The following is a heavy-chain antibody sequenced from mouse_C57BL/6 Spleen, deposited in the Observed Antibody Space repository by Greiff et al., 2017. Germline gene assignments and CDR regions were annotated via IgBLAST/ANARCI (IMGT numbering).Heavy chain of an antibody. CDR2: IYPGDGDT. CDR1: GYAFSSSW. D-gene: IGHD1-1*01. V-gene: IGHV1-82*01. Sequence: VMLVESGPELVKPGASVKISCKASGYAFSSSWMNWVKQRPGKGLEWIGRIYPGDGDTNYNGKFKGKATLTADKSSSTAYMQLSSLTSEDSAVYFCANLLLRGGYFDVWGTGTTVTVSS. CDR3: ANLLLRGGYFDV. J-gene: IGHJ1*03.